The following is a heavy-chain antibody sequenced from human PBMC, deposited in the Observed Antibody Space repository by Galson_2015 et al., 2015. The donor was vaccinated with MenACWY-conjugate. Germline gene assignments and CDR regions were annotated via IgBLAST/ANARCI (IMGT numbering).Heavy chain of an antibody. J-gene: IGHJ4*02. V-gene: IGHV3-72*01. CDR2: IRNKLYSYTT. CDR1: GSTFSDYY. D-gene: IGHD5-18*01. CDR3: ARGGRRDNSGYTYAFAY. Sequence: SLRLSCAASGSTFSDYYMDWVRQAPGKGLEWVGRIRNKLYSYTTEYAASLKGRLTISRDDSKNSSHLQLNALKTEDTAVYFCARGGRRDNSGYTYAFAYWGQGTLVTVSS.